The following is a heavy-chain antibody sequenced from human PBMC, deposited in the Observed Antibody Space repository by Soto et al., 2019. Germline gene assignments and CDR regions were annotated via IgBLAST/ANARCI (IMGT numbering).Heavy chain of an antibody. CDR3: ARGYWTNVVCYTTYYFDY. V-gene: IGHV6-1*01. CDR2: TYYRSKWYN. Sequence: PSQTLSLTCAISGDSVSSNSAAWNWIRQSPSRGLEWLGRTYYRSKWYNDYAVSVKSRITINPDTSKNQFSLQLNSVTPEDTAVYYCARGYWTNVVCYTTYYFDYWGQGTLVTVSS. J-gene: IGHJ4*02. D-gene: IGHD2-8*01. CDR1: GDSVSSNSAA.